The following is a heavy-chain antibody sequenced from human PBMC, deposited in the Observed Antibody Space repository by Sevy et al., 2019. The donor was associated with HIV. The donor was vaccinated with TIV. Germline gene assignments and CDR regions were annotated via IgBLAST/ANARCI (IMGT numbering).Heavy chain of an antibody. D-gene: IGHD6-6*01. J-gene: IGHJ6*02. Sequence: ASLKVSCKASGYTFTGYYMHWVRQAPGQGLEWMGRINPNSGGTNYAQKFQGRVTMTRDTSISTAYMELSRLRSDDTAVYYCAREPSVAAPGMDVWGQGTTVTVSS. CDR2: INPNSGGT. CDR1: GYTFTGYY. CDR3: AREPSVAAPGMDV. V-gene: IGHV1-2*06.